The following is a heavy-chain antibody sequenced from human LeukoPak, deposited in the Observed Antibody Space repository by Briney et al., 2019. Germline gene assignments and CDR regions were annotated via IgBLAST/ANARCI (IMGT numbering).Heavy chain of an antibody. D-gene: IGHD5-18*01. CDR3: AREDRIQLWPRSGDAFDI. CDR2: IIPIFGTA. J-gene: IGHJ3*02. V-gene: IGHV1-69*05. Sequence: SVKVSCKASGGTFSSYAISWVRQAPGQGLEWMGGIIPIFGTANYAQKFQGRVAITTDESTSTAYMELSSLRSEDTAVYYCAREDRIQLWPRSGDAFDIWGQGTMVTVSS. CDR1: GGTFSSYA.